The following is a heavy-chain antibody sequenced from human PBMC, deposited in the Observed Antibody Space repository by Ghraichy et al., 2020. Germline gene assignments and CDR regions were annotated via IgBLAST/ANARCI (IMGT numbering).Heavy chain of an antibody. CDR3: ARGRPPYYGDYGLYFDY. J-gene: IGHJ4*02. CDR1: GGSFSGYY. V-gene: IGHV4-34*01. D-gene: IGHD4-17*01. Sequence: SETLSLTCAVYGGSFSGYYWSWIRQPPGKGLEWIGEINHSGSTNYNPSLTSRVTISVDTSKNKFSLKLSSVTAADTAVSYCARGRPPYYGDYGLYFDYWGQGTLVTVSS. CDR2: INHSGST.